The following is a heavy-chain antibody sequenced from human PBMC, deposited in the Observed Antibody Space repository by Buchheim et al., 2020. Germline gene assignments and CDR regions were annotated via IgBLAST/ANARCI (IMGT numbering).Heavy chain of an antibody. V-gene: IGHV1-18*01. CDR1: GYTFSNYG. J-gene: IGHJ6*02. Sequence: QVQLVQSGAEVKKPGASVRVSCKASGYTFSNYGISWVRQAPGQGLEWMGWISGYNGNTNYAQKLQGRVTMTTDTSTSTVYMELRSLKSDDTAVYYCARVWDSSGRTYYYYGMDVWGQGT. CDR2: ISGYNGNT. CDR3: ARVWDSSGRTYYYYGMDV. D-gene: IGHD3-22*01.